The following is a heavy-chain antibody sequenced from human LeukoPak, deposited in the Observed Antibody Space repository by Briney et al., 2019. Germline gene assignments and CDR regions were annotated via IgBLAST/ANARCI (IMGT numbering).Heavy chain of an antibody. V-gene: IGHV3-21*01. CDR2: ISTSSSYI. J-gene: IGHJ4*02. D-gene: IGHD1-26*01. CDR3: ARGYLGATLFSSIDY. Sequence: GGSLRLSCAASGFTFSSYTMNWVRQAPGKGLEWVSSISTSSSYIYYADSVKGRFTISRDNARNSLYLQMNSLRAEDTAVYYCARGYLGATLFSSIDYWGQGTLVTVSS. CDR1: GFTFSSYT.